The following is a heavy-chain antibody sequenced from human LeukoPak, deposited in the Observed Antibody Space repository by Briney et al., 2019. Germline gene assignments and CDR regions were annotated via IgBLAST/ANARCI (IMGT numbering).Heavy chain of an antibody. D-gene: IGHD3-3*01. J-gene: IGHJ5*02. CDR1: GFTFSDYY. Sequence: GGSLRLSCAASGFTFSDYYMSWIRQAPGKGLEWVSYISSSGSTIYYADSVKGRFTISRDNAKNSLYLQMNSLRAEDTAVYYCARSDSYYDFWSGYSPNWFDPWGQGTLVTVSS. CDR3: ARSDSYYDFWSGYSPNWFDP. CDR2: ISSSGSTI. V-gene: IGHV3-11*01.